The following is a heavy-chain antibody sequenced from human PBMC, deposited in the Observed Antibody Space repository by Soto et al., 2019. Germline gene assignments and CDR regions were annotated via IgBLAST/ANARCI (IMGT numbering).Heavy chain of an antibody. J-gene: IGHJ5*02. Sequence: QLQLQESGPGLVKPSETLSLTCTVSGGSISSSSYYWGWIRQPPGKGLEWIGSIYYSGSTYYNPSLRSRVPISVDTSKNQFSLKLSSVTAADTAVYYCASRYCSGGSCYSGWFDPWGQGTLVTVSS. V-gene: IGHV4-39*01. CDR2: IYYSGST. D-gene: IGHD2-15*01. CDR1: GGSISSSSYY. CDR3: ASRYCSGGSCYSGWFDP.